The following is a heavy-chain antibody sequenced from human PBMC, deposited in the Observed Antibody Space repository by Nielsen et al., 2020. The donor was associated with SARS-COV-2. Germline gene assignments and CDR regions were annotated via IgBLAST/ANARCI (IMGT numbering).Heavy chain of an antibody. J-gene: IGHJ6*02. CDR1: GFTFSSYA. V-gene: IGHV3-23*01. Sequence: GESLKISCAASGFTFSSYAMSWVRQAPGKGLEWVSAISGSGGSTYYADSVKGRFTISRDNSKNTLYLQMNSLRAEDTAVYYCAKNYQKTNNLYYYGMDVWGQGTTVTVSS. CDR3: AKNYQKTNNLYYYGMDV. CDR2: ISGSGGST. D-gene: IGHD1-1*01.